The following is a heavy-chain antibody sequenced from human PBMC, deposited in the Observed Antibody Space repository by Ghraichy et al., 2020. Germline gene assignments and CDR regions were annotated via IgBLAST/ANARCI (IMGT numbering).Heavy chain of an antibody. J-gene: IGHJ4*02. V-gene: IGHV3-23*01. CDR3: AKGRGSTSGRYGPDY. CDR1: GFTFGSYA. CDR2: ISGSGDNT. Sequence: GGSLRLSCAASGFTFGSYAMSWVRQAPGKGLEWVSAISGSGDNTHYADSVKGRFTISRDNSENTMYLQMNSLRAEDTAAYYCAKGRGSTSGRYGPDYWGQGTLVTVSS. D-gene: IGHD2-2*01.